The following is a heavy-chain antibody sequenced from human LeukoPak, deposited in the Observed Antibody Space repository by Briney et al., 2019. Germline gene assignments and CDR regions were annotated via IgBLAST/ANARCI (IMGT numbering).Heavy chain of an antibody. CDR2: ISGSGGST. CDR3: ANSVDLAYCGGDCPDAFDI. V-gene: IGHV3-23*01. J-gene: IGHJ3*02. Sequence: PGGSLRLSCAASGFTFSSYAMSWVRQAPGKGLEWVSAISGSGGSTYYADSVKGRFTISRDNSKNTLYLQMNSLRAEDTAVYYCANSVDLAYCGGDCPDAFDIWGQGTMVIVSS. D-gene: IGHD2-21*02. CDR1: GFTFSSYA.